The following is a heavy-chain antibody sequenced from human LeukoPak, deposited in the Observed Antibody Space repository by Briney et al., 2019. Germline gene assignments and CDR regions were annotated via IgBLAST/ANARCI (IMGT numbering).Heavy chain of an antibody. Sequence: SETLSLTCTVSGGSIRSSSYYWGWIRQPPGKGLEWIGRIYYSGSTYYNASLKSRGTISVDTSKNQFSLNLHSVPAADTAVYFCARQVVAVAGTGYFDYWGQGTLVTVSS. CDR3: ARQVVAVAGTGYFDY. V-gene: IGHV4-39*01. J-gene: IGHJ4*02. CDR1: GGSIRSSSYY. CDR2: IYYSGST. D-gene: IGHD6-19*01.